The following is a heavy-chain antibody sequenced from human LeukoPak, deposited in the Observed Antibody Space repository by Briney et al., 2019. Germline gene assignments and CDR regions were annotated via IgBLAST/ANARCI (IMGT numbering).Heavy chain of an antibody. V-gene: IGHV3-9*01. J-gene: IGHJ4*02. D-gene: IGHD1-26*01. CDR3: AKGPQDIVGATPFDY. CDR2: ISWNSGIM. Sequence: GGSLRLSCTASGFIFDDYAMHWVRQVPGEGLEWVSGISWNSGIMGYADSVKGRFTISRDKNSLYLQMNSLRAEDTALYYCAKGPQDIVGATPFDYWGQGTLVTVSS. CDR1: GFIFDDYA.